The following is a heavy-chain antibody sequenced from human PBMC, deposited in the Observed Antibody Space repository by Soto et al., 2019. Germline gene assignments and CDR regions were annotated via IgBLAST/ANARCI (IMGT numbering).Heavy chain of an antibody. Sequence: ASVKVSCKTSGYAFTHYAIHWVRQAPGQSLEWMGWINAGHGTTQYSPKFQGRASITRDTSATTASMELNNLRYEDTAVYFCARSPYSGSYYGPYDYWGQGTLVTVSS. CDR3: ARSPYSGSYYGPYDY. D-gene: IGHD1-26*01. CDR1: GYAFTHYA. CDR2: INAGHGTT. V-gene: IGHV1-3*01. J-gene: IGHJ4*02.